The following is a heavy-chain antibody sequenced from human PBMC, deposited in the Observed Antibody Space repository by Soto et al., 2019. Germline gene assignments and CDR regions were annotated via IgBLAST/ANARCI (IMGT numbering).Heavy chain of an antibody. CDR2: IIPVFGTA. CDR1: GGTFSSYA. V-gene: IGHV1-69*01. J-gene: IGHJ6*02. CDR3: ARSHRVLGYFYYGMDV. Sequence: QVQLVQSGAEVKKPGSSGKVSCTSSGGTFSSYAYSWVRQAPGQGLEWMGGIIPVFGTATYAQNFQGRLTITADESTRTAYMELSSLRSEDTAVYYCARSHRVLGYFYYGMDVWGQGTTMTVSS.